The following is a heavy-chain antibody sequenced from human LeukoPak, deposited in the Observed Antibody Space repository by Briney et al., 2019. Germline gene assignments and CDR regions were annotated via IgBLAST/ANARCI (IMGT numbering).Heavy chain of an antibody. Sequence: ASVKVSCKASGYTFTSYGISWVRQAPGQGLEWMGWISAYNGNTNYAQKLQGRVTMTTDTSTSTAYMELRSLRSDDTAVYYCARDQGYYYDSSGLDYWGQGTLVTVSS. J-gene: IGHJ4*02. CDR2: ISAYNGNT. CDR1: GYTFTSYG. D-gene: IGHD3-22*01. V-gene: IGHV1-18*01. CDR3: ARDQGYYYDSSGLDY.